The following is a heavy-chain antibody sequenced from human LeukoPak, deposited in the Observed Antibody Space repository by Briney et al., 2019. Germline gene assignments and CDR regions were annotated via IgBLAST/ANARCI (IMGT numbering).Heavy chain of an antibody. V-gene: IGHV3-30*18. Sequence: GRSLRLSCAASGFTFSSYGMHWVRQAPGKGLEWVAVISYDGSNKYYADSVKGRFTISRDNSKNTLYLQMNSLRAEDTAVYYCAKDLQYCSGGSCYPYRRWYFDLWGRGTLVTVSS. D-gene: IGHD2-15*01. CDR1: GFTFSSYG. CDR3: AKDLQYCSGGSCYPYRRWYFDL. J-gene: IGHJ2*01. CDR2: ISYDGSNK.